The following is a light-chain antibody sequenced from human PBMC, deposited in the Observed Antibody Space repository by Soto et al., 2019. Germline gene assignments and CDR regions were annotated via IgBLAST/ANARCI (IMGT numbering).Light chain of an antibody. CDR1: HYIYSN. CDR2: RAS. Sequence: TLSCTASHYIYSNVAWFQQRPGQAPRLLIYRASTRATGTPARFTGSGSGTEFTLTITSLQSEDFALYYCQQYHNLWTFGQGTKVDIK. V-gene: IGKV3-15*01. CDR3: QQYHNLWT. J-gene: IGKJ1*01.